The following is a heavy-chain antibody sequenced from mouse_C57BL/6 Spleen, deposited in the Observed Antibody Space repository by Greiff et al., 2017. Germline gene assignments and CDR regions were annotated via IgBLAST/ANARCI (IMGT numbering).Heavy chain of an antibody. CDR3: ARVYPPYCFDY. Sequence: EVQLVESEGGLVQPGSSMKLSCTASGFTFSDYYMAWVRQVPEKGLEWVANINYDGSSTYYLDSLKSRFIISRDNAKNILYLQMSSLKSEDTATYYCARVYPPYCFDYWGQGTTLTVSS. CDR2: INYDGSST. J-gene: IGHJ2*01. CDR1: GFTFSDYY. D-gene: IGHD2-1*01. V-gene: IGHV5-16*01.